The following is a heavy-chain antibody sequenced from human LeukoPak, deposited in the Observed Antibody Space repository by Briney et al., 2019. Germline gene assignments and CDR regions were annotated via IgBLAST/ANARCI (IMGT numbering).Heavy chain of an antibody. CDR1: GGSISSGGYY. CDR3: ARDPEGYCSSTSCSTGDY. V-gene: IGHV4-30-2*05. J-gene: IGHJ4*02. CDR2: IYHSGST. Sequence: SETLSLTCTVSGGSISSGGYYWSWIRQPPGKGLEWIGYIYHSGSTYYNPSLKSRVTISVDTSKNQFSLKLSSVTAADTAVCYCARDPEGYCSSTSCSTGDYWGQGTLVTVSS. D-gene: IGHD2-2*01.